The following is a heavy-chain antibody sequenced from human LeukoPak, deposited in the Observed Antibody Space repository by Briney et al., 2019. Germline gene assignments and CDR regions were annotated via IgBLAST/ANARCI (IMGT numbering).Heavy chain of an antibody. CDR2: INHSGST. J-gene: IGHJ4*02. D-gene: IGHD6-13*01. V-gene: IGHV4-34*01. CDR3: ARDSTWVSSSWSPGDY. CDR1: GGSFSGYY. Sequence: SETLSLTCAVYGGSFSGYYWSWIRQPPGKGLEWIGEINHSGSTNYNPSLKSRVTISVDTSKNQFSLKLSSVTAADTAVYYCARDSTWVSSSWSPGDYWGQGTLVTVSS.